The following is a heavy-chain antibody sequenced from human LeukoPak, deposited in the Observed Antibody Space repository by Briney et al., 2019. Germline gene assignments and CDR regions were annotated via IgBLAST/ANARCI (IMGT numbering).Heavy chain of an antibody. D-gene: IGHD1-26*01. CDR2: MNPNSGNT. V-gene: IGHV1-8*02. Sequence: ASVKVSCKASGYTFTSYAFSWVRHATGQGLEWMGWMNPNSGNTGYAQKFQGRVAMTRNTSISTAYMELSSLRSEDTAVYYCARKLLRARPYFQHWGQGTLVTVSS. CDR3: ARKLLRARPYFQH. J-gene: IGHJ1*01. CDR1: GYTFTSYA.